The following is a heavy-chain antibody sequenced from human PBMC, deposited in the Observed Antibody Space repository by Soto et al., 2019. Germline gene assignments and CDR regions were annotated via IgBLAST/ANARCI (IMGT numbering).Heavy chain of an antibody. CDR3: ARGPLE. Sequence: GASVKVSCKASGYTSTGYYLHWVRQAPGQGPEWVGKIDPDSGDTGQSQKFQGRVTLTRDTAIDTAYMELTRLTLDDTAIYYCARGPLEWGQGTLLTVPQ. CDR2: IDPDSGDT. CDR1: GYTSTGYY. V-gene: IGHV1-2*02. J-gene: IGHJ4*02.